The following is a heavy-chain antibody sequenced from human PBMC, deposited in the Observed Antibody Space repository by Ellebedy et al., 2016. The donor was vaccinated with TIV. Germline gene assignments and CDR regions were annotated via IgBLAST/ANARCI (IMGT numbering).Heavy chain of an antibody. V-gene: IGHV4-39*06. CDR2: MYYSANT. J-gene: IGHJ5*02. CDR3: AHRHDHEARYVS. Sequence: MPSETLSLTCTVSGLSISSSSYYWGWVRQPPGKGLEWIGSMYYSANTHYKPSLKSRVTMSVDTSKNQVVLTMTNVDPADTAPYFFAHRHDHEARYVSWGQGTLVTVSS. CDR1: GLSISSSSYY. D-gene: IGHD5-12*01.